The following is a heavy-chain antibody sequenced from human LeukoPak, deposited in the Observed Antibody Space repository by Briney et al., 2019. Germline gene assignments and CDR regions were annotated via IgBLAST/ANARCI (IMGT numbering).Heavy chain of an antibody. CDR2: ISGSGGST. Sequence: PGGSLRLSCAASGFTFSSYAMSWVRLAPGKGLEWVSAISGSGGSTYYADSVKGRFTISRDNSKNTLYLQMNSLRAEDTAVYYCARYPYQSYYFDYWGQGTLVTVSS. D-gene: IGHD2-2*02. CDR3: ARYPYQSYYFDY. J-gene: IGHJ4*02. V-gene: IGHV3-23*01. CDR1: GFTFSSYA.